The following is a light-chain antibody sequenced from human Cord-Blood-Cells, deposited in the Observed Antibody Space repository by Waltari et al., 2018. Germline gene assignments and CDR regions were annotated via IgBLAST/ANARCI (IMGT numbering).Light chain of an antibody. CDR1: SSDVGGYNY. CDR3: SSYTSSSTRV. J-gene: IGLJ3*02. Sequence: QSALTQPASVSGSPGQSITISCTATSSDVGGYNYVSWYQPHPGKAPKLMIYEVSNRPSGVSNRFSGSKSGNTASLTISGLQAEDEADYYCSSYTSSSTRVFGGGTKLTVL. CDR2: EVS. V-gene: IGLV2-14*01.